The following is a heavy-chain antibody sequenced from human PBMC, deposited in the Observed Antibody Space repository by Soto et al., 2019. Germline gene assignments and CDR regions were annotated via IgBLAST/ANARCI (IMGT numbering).Heavy chain of an antibody. CDR2: IWYDGSNK. D-gene: IGHD4-17*01. Sequence: QVQLVESGGGVVQPGRSLRLSCAASGFTFSSYGMHWVRQAPGKGLEWVAVIWYDGSNKYYADSVKGRFTISRDNSKNTLYLQMNGLRAEDTAVYYCATRWYGDYPFDYWGQGTLVTVSS. V-gene: IGHV3-33*01. J-gene: IGHJ4*02. CDR1: GFTFSSYG. CDR3: ATRWYGDYPFDY.